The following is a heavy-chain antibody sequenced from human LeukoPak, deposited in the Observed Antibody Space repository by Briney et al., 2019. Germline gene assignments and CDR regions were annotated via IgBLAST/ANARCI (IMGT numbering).Heavy chain of an antibody. CDR1: GGSISTSSYY. Sequence: SETLSLTCTVSGGSISTSSYYWGWIRQPPGKGLECIGNIYYSGSTYYNPSLKSRVTISVDTSKNQFSLKLTSVTAADTAVYYCARGAADRNNYYYYIDVWGKGTTVTVSS. CDR2: IYYSGST. D-gene: IGHD1/OR15-1a*01. V-gene: IGHV4-39*07. J-gene: IGHJ6*03. CDR3: ARGAADRNNYYYYIDV.